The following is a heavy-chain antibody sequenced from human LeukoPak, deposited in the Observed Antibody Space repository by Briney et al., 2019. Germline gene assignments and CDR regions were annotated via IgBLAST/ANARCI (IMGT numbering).Heavy chain of an antibody. J-gene: IGHJ4*02. Sequence: SETLSLTCTVSGYSISSDYYWGWIRQPPGKGLEWIGSIYHSGSTYYNPSLKSRLTISVDTSKNQLSLRLSSVTAADTAVNYCSRGKSRGSHIDYWGQGTLVTVSS. CDR2: IYHSGST. CDR1: GYSISSDYY. V-gene: IGHV4-38-2*02. D-gene: IGHD1-26*01. CDR3: SRGKSRGSHIDY.